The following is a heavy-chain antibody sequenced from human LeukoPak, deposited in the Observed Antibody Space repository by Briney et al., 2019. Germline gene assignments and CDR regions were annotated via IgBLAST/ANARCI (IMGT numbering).Heavy chain of an antibody. V-gene: IGHV4-59*01. CDR3: ARVSAAIRYYYYYGMDV. CDR2: IYYSGST. J-gene: IGHJ6*02. D-gene: IGHD2-2*02. Sequence: SETLSLSCTVPVGSISRYYWSWIRQPPGKGLEWIWYIYYSGSTNYNPSLKSRVTISVDTSKNQFSLKLSSVTAADTAVYYCARVSAAIRYYYYYGMDVWGQGTTVTVSS. CDR1: VGSISRYY.